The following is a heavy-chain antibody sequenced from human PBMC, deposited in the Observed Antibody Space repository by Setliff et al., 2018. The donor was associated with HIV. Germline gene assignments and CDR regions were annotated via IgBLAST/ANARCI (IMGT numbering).Heavy chain of an antibody. Sequence: ASVKVSCKASGYTFTTYSMHWVRQAPGQSLEWMGWINVGKGDTKYSQEFQGRITITRDTSANTAYMELSSLRSDDTAVYYCARDDHYYDSGSYYSDWYFDLWGRGTLVTVSS. CDR2: INVGKGDT. D-gene: IGHD3-10*01. V-gene: IGHV1-3*01. CDR3: ARDDHYYDSGSYYSDWYFDL. CDR1: GYTFTTYS. J-gene: IGHJ2*01.